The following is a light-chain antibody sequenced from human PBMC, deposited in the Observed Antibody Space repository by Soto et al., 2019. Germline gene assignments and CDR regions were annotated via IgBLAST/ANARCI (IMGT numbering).Light chain of an antibody. CDR2: DAS. CDR3: QQYDNAPLT. CDR1: QDITNY. V-gene: IGKV1-33*01. Sequence: DIQMTQSPSSLSASVGDRVTITCQARQDITNYLNWYQQKPGKAPKLLIYDASNLETGVPSRFSGSGSGTDFTFTINSLQPEDIATYYCQQYDNAPLTFGGGTKVEIK. J-gene: IGKJ4*01.